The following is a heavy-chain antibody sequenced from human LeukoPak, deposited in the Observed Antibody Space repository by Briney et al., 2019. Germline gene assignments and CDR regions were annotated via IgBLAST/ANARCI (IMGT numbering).Heavy chain of an antibody. Sequence: SETLSLTCAVYGGSFSGYYWSWIRQPPGKGLEWIGEINHSGSTNYNPSLKSRVTISVDTSKNQFSLKLSSVTAADTAVYYCARRLMVYAVDYWGQGTLVIVSS. CDR1: GGSFSGYY. CDR3: ARRLMVYAVDY. D-gene: IGHD2-8*01. CDR2: INHSGST. J-gene: IGHJ4*02. V-gene: IGHV4-34*01.